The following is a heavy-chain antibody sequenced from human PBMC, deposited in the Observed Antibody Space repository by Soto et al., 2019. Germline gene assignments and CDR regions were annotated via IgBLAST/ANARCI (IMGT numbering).Heavy chain of an antibody. CDR3: ARGGGYNTAFDY. J-gene: IGHJ4*02. CDR2: IYYSGST. V-gene: IGHV4-31*03. D-gene: IGHD5-12*01. Sequence: QVQLQESGPGLVKPPQTLSLTCTVSGGSISSGGYYWSWIRQHPGKGLEWIGYIYYSGSTYYKPTLKSRVTKSGDTSKNEFSLKLSSVTAADTAVYYCARGGGYNTAFDYWGEGTLVTVSS. CDR1: GGSISSGGYY.